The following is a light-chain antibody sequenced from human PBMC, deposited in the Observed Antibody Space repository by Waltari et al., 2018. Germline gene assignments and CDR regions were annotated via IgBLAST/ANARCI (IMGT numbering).Light chain of an antibody. V-gene: IGLV1-47*01. Sequence: QSVLTPPPSASGPPGHTVTPSSSGSNSNIATPSVCWYQQVPGTAPNLLLYRNNQRPSGVPDRFSGSKSGTSASLAISGLRSEDEADYYCAAWDDSLSGWVFGGGTKLTVL. J-gene: IGLJ3*02. CDR3: AAWDDSLSGWV. CDR2: RNN. CDR1: NSNIATPS.